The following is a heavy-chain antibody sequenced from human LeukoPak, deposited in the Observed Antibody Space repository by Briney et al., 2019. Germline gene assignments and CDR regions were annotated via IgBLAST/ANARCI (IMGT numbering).Heavy chain of an antibody. J-gene: IGHJ6*03. CDR3: ARTYYGSGSTHYYYYMDV. Sequence: SETLSLTCTVSGGSISSYYWSWIRQPAGKGLEWIGRIYTSGSTNYNPSLKSRVTMSVDTSKNQFSLKLSSVTAADTAVYYCARTYYGSGSTHYYYYMDVWGKGTTVTISS. V-gene: IGHV4-4*07. CDR2: IYTSGST. D-gene: IGHD3-10*01. CDR1: GGSISSYY.